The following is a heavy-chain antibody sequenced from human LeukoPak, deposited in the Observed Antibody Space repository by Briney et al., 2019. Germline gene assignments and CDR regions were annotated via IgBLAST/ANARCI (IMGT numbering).Heavy chain of an antibody. V-gene: IGHV3-74*03. CDR3: ARDSETVGGTIDY. J-gene: IGHJ4*01. CDR2: IPNGGRSP. Sequence: GSPRLSCAASGFSFSSYYMSWVRQAPGKGLLWVSRIPNGGRSPTYADSVKGRFTISRDDAKNTLYLQMNNLRAEDTAVYYCARDSETVGGTIDYWGQGTLVTVSS. D-gene: IGHD1-26*01. CDR1: GFSFSSYY.